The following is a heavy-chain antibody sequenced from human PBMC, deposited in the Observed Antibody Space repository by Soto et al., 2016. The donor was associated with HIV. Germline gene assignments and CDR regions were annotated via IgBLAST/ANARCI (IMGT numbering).Heavy chain of an antibody. Sequence: QVQLVQSGAEVKQPGSSVKVSCKASGGPINTYGISWVRQAPGQGLEWMGLINPSDGSTSYAQKFQGRVTMTRDTSTSTVYMELSSLRSEDTAVCYCARYRSCGGRPYAFDIWGQGTMVTVSS. CDR2: INPSDGST. CDR3: ARYRSCGGRPYAFDI. V-gene: IGHV1-46*02. J-gene: IGHJ3*02. D-gene: IGHD6-6*01. CDR1: GGPINTYG.